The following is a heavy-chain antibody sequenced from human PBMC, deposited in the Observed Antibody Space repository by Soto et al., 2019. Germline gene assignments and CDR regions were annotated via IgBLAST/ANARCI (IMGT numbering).Heavy chain of an antibody. Sequence: LSLTYTVSGGSVSSGSYYWSWIRQPPGKGLEWIGYIYYSGSTNYNPSLKSRVTISVDTSKNQFSLKLSSVTAADTAVYYCATNTYYYDSSGYHPSYGMDVWGQGTTVTVSS. CDR1: GGSVSSGSYY. V-gene: IGHV4-61*01. CDR3: ATNTYYYDSSGYHPSYGMDV. CDR2: IYYSGST. J-gene: IGHJ6*02. D-gene: IGHD3-22*01.